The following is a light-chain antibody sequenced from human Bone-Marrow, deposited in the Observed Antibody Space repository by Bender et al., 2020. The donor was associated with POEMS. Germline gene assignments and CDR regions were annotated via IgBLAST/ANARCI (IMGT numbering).Light chain of an antibody. CDR2: YDD. V-gene: IGLV1-36*01. CDR3: SAWDDSLSGWV. J-gene: IGLJ3*02. CDR1: SSNIGNHG. Sequence: QSVVTQPPSLSGTPGQRVTIFCSGSSSNIGNHGVNWYQQLPGEAPKLLIYYDDLLTPGVSDRFSASKSGTSASLAISELQSEDEALYYCSAWDDSLSGWVFGGGTKLTVL.